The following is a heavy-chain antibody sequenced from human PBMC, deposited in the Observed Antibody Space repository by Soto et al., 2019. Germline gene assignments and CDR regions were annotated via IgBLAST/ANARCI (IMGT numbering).Heavy chain of an antibody. CDR3: ARGDATKIVVTTYYGLDV. Sequence: HVQVVQSGAEVKKLGSSVKVSCKASGGSFSNYGFSWVRQAPGQGLEWMGGIIPIFGTPHYAQKFRDRVTITPDESTSTVYMEVSSLTSEDTAVYYCARGDATKIVVTTYYGLDVWGQGTTVTVSS. D-gene: IGHD3-22*01. CDR2: IIPIFGTP. J-gene: IGHJ6*02. V-gene: IGHV1-69*05. CDR1: GGSFSNYG.